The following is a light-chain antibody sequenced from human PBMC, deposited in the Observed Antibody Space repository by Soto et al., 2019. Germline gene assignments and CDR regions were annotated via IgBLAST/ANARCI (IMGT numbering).Light chain of an antibody. Sequence: QSVLTQPPSASGTPGQRVTISCSGSSFNIGSNTVNWYQQLPGTAPKLLIYTNNQRPSGVPDRFSGSKSGTSASLAISGLQSEDEADYYCAAGDDSLNGYVFGAVTKLTVL. J-gene: IGLJ1*01. CDR1: SFNIGSNT. CDR2: TNN. CDR3: AAGDDSLNGYV. V-gene: IGLV1-44*01.